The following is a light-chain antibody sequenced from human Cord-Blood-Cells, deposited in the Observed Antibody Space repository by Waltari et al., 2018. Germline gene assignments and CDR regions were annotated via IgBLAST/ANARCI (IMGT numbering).Light chain of an antibody. Sequence: QSVLTQPPSASGTPGQRVTISCSGSSSNIGSNTVNWSQQLPGTAPNLLIYSNNQRPSGVPDRFSGSKSGTSASLAISGLQSEDEADYYCAAWDDSLNGPVVFGGGTKLTVL. CDR2: SNN. CDR1: SSNIGSNT. J-gene: IGLJ2*01. CDR3: AAWDDSLNGPVV. V-gene: IGLV1-44*01.